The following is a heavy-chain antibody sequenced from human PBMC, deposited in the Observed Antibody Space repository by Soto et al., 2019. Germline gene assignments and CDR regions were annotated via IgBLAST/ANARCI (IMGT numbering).Heavy chain of an antibody. J-gene: IGHJ4*02. V-gene: IGHV3-23*01. CDR2: ISPNGDSA. D-gene: IGHD3-10*02. CDR3: PKDFYVWGCRTSYPIEY. CDR1: SITFRGYA. Sequence: GASLRLSCAASSITFRGYAMSCVSQAPGKGLEWVSGISPNGDSALYGDFVNGRFTISIDNSKNTLYLQLNSLRVEDTATYYCPKDFYVWGCRTSYPIEYWGQGTTVTVPS.